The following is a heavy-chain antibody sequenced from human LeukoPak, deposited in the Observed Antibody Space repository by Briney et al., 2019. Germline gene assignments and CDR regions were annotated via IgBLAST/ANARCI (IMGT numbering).Heavy chain of an antibody. Sequence: SQTLSLTCTVSGGSISSGGYYWSWIRQHPGKGLEWIGYIYYTGSTYYNPSLKSRVTLSVDTSKNQFSLNLSSVTAADTAVYFCARDSMRSYLDYWGQGTLVTVSS. CDR1: GGSISSGGYY. J-gene: IGHJ4*02. V-gene: IGHV4-31*03. CDR3: ARDSMRSYLDY. D-gene: IGHD3-16*02. CDR2: IYYTGST.